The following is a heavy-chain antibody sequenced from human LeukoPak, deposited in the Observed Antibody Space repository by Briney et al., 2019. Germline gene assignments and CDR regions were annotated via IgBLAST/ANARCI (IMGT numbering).Heavy chain of an antibody. CDR1: GFTFSSYE. V-gene: IGHV3-48*03. Sequence: GGSLRLSCAASGFTFSSYEMNGVRQAPGKGLEWVSYVSSSGSTIYYADSVKGRFTISRDNDKNSLYLQMNSLRAEDTAVYYCARDRNDYGDYYYYYYYMDVWGKGTTVTVSS. CDR2: VSSSGSTI. D-gene: IGHD4-17*01. J-gene: IGHJ6*03. CDR3: ARDRNDYGDYYYYYYYMDV.